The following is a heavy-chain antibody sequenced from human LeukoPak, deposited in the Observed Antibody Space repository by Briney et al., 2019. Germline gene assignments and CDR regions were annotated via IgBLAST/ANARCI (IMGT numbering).Heavy chain of an antibody. CDR1: GGSISSYY. D-gene: IGHD6-19*01. V-gene: IGHV4-59*01. CDR2: IYYSGST. J-gene: IGHJ4*02. CDR3: AREAVSGNLDY. Sequence: SETLSLTCTVSGGSISSYYWSWIRQPPGKGLEWIGYIYYSGSTNYNPSLKSRATISVDTSKNQFSLKLSSVTAADTAVYYCAREAVSGNLDYWGQGTLVTVSS.